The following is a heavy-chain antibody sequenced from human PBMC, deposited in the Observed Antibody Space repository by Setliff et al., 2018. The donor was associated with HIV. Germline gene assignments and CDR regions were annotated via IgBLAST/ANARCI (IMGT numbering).Heavy chain of an antibody. CDR2: INPKSGNT. J-gene: IGHJ3*02. Sequence: ASVKVSCKASGYTLTDFDIYWMRQASGQGLEWLGWINPKSGNTAYAQSFQGRVTLTTNTAISTVDMELSSLSSEDTAVSYCTRWIVGSSNIFAFDIWGQGALVTVSS. CDR1: GYTLTDFD. CDR3: TRWIVGSSNIFAFDI. D-gene: IGHD1-26*01. V-gene: IGHV1-8*01.